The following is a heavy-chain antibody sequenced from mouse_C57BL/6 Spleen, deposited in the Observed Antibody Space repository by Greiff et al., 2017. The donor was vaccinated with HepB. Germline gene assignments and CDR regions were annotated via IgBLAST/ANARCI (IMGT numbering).Heavy chain of an antibody. CDR1: GFTFTDYY. Sequence: EVMLVESGGGLVQPGGSLSLSCAASGFTFTDYYMSWVRQPPGKALEWLGFIRNKANGYTTEYSASVKGRFTISRDNSQSILYLQMNALRAEDSATYYCARYYTTVVLYYYAMDYWGQGTSVTVSS. D-gene: IGHD1-1*01. CDR2: IRNKANGYTT. J-gene: IGHJ4*01. V-gene: IGHV7-3*01. CDR3: ARYYTTVVLYYYAMDY.